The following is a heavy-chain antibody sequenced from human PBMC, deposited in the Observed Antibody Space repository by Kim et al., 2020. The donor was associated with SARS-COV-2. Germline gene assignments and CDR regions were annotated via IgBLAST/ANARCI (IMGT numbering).Heavy chain of an antibody. J-gene: IGHJ6*02. V-gene: IGHV4-31*03. Sequence: SETLSLTCTVSGGSISSGGYYWSWIRQHPGKGLEWIGYIYYSGSTYYNPSLKSRVTISVDTSKNQFSLKLSSVTAADTAVYYCARDHSVVVTAILSYYYGMDVWGQGTTVTVSS. CDR2: IYYSGST. CDR1: GGSISSGGYY. D-gene: IGHD2-21*02. CDR3: ARDHSVVVTAILSYYYGMDV.